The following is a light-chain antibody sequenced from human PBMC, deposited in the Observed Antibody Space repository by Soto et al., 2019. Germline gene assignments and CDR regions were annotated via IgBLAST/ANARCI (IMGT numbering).Light chain of an antibody. Sequence: QSVLTQPPSVSGAPGQRVTISSTGSPSNFGAGYDVHWYQHLPGTAPKVLIFANFNRPSGVPDRFSGSKSGTSASLAITGLQAEDEADYYCQSYDSSLSGWLFGGGTKLTVL. V-gene: IGLV1-40*01. J-gene: IGLJ3*02. CDR1: PSNFGAGYD. CDR2: ANF. CDR3: QSYDSSLSGWL.